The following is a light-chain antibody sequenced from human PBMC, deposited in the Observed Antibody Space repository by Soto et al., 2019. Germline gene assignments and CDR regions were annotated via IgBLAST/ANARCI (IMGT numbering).Light chain of an antibody. Sequence: QSALTQPPSASGSPGQSVTISCTGTSSDVGGYNYVSWYQQHPGKAPKLMIYEVTRRPSGVPDRFSGSKSGSTASLTVSGLQAEDEADYYCSSFAGGNNLLFGGGTQLTVL. CDR1: SSDVGGYNY. V-gene: IGLV2-8*01. CDR2: EVT. CDR3: SSFAGGNNLL. J-gene: IGLJ2*01.